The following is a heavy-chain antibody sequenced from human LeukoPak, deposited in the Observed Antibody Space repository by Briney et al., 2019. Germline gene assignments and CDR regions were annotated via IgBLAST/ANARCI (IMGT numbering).Heavy chain of an antibody. CDR3: ARRLYYDSSGYTNDY. D-gene: IGHD3-22*01. CDR2: INHSGST. CDR1: GGSFSGYY. V-gene: IGHV4-34*01. J-gene: IGHJ4*02. Sequence: SETLSLTCVVYGGSFSGYYWSWIRQPPGKGLEWIGEINHSGSTNYNPSLKSRVTISVDTSKNQFSLKLSSVTAADTAVYYCARRLYYDSSGYTNDYWGQGTLVTVSS.